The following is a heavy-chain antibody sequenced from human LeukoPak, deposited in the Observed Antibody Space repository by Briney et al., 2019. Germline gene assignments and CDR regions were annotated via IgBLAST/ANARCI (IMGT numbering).Heavy chain of an antibody. J-gene: IGHJ6*02. CDR1: GFTFSSYG. Sequence: GGSLRLSCAASGFTFSSYGMHWVRQAPGKGLEWVAFIRYDGSNKYYADSVKGRFTISRDNSKNTLYLQMNSLRAEDTAVYYCANGPFGELTPSYYYYYYGMDVWGQGTTVTVSS. CDR2: IRYDGSNK. D-gene: IGHD3-10*01. V-gene: IGHV3-30*02. CDR3: ANGPFGELTPSYYYYYYGMDV.